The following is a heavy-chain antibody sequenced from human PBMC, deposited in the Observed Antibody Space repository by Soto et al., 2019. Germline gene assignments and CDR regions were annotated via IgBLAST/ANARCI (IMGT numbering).Heavy chain of an antibody. J-gene: IGHJ6*02. Sequence: EVQLVESGGGLVKPGGSLRLSCAASGFTFSSYSMKWVRQAPGKGLEWVSSISCSTSYIYYADSVKGRFTISRDNAKNSLYLQMNSLRAEDTAVYYCARVVDYCDPYYYYGMDVWRQGTTVTVSS. CDR3: ARVVDYCDPYYYYGMDV. CDR2: ISCSTSYI. CDR1: GFTFSSYS. V-gene: IGHV3-21*01. D-gene: IGHD3-22*01.